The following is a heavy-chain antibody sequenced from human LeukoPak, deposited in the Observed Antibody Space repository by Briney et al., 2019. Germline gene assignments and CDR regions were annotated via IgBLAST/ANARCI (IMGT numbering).Heavy chain of an antibody. CDR2: INNDGSST. CDR3: AILRGTVTASDY. V-gene: IGHV3-74*01. Sequence: PGGSLRVSCAASGFTLSSSSMHWVRQAPGKGLVWVSHINNDGSSTTYADSVEGRFATSRDNAKNTLYLQMNSLRVEDTAVYYCAILRGTVTASDYWGQGTLVTVSS. J-gene: IGHJ4*02. CDR1: GFTLSSSS. D-gene: IGHD4-11*01.